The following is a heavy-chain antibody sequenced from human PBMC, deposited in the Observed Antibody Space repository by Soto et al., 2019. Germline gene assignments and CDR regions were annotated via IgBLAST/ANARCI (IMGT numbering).Heavy chain of an antibody. D-gene: IGHD2-8*01. Sequence: EVQLLESGGGLVQPGGSLRLSCAASGFTFSTYAMSWVRQAPGKGLEWVSTITTSGGNTYYADSVQGRFTISRDNSKNTQYLQMYSLRAEDTAVYYCAGRYCTNGVCYTNYYYYIDVWGKGTTVTVSS. V-gene: IGHV3-23*01. J-gene: IGHJ6*03. CDR2: ITTSGGNT. CDR3: AGRYCTNGVCYTNYYYYIDV. CDR1: GFTFSTYA.